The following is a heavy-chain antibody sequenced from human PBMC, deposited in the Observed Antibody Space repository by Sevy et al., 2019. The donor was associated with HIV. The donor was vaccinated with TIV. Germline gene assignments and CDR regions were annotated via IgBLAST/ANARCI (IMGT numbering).Heavy chain of an antibody. D-gene: IGHD5-12*01. CDR2: IYPGDSDT. CDR1: GYSFTSYW. V-gene: IGHV5-51*01. CDR3: VRPAHTMATIKTYDAFDI. J-gene: IGHJ3*02. Sequence: GESLKISCKGSGYSFTSYWIGWVRQMPGKGLEWMGIIYPGDSDTRYSPSFQGQVTISADKSISTAYLQWSSLKASDTAMYYCVRPAHTMATIKTYDAFDIWGQGTMVTVSS.